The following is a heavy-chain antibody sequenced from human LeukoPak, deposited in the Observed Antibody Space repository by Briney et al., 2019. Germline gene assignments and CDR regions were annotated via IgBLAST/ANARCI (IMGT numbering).Heavy chain of an antibody. CDR1: GGSISSSSYY. CDR3: ARVSYGDYPRGRYYYGMDV. Sequence: SETLSLTCTVSGGSISSSSYYWGWIRQPPRKGLEWIGSIYYSGSTYYNPSLKSRVTISVDTSKNQFSLKLSSVTAADTAVYYCARVSYGDYPRGRYYYGMDVWGQGTTVTVSS. J-gene: IGHJ6*02. D-gene: IGHD4-17*01. V-gene: IGHV4-39*01. CDR2: IYYSGST.